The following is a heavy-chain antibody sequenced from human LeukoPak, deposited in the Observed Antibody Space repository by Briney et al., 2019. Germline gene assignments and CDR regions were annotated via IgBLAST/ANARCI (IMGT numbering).Heavy chain of an antibody. V-gene: IGHV3-23*01. Sequence: AGGSLRLSCAASGFTFSSYAMSWVRQAPGKGLEWVSAISGSGGSTYYADSVKGRFTISRDNSKNTLYLQMNSLRAEDTAVYYXAKVPPRSSGYYAPTDYWGQGTLVTVSS. CDR3: AKVPPRSSGYYAPTDY. CDR1: GFTFSSYA. J-gene: IGHJ4*02. D-gene: IGHD3-22*01. CDR2: ISGSGGST.